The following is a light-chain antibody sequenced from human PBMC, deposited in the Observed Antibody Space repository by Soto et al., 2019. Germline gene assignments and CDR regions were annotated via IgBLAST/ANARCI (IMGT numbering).Light chain of an antibody. V-gene: IGKV1-6*01. CDR1: QGVGID. J-gene: IGKJ4*01. CDR2: AAS. Sequence: AIQMTQSPSSQSASVGDRVTIACRASQGVGIDLGWYQQKPGKAPQLLIYAASSLRSGVPSRFSGSGYGTALPLTISSLQPEDFASYYCLQDYTYPITFGGGTKVEIK. CDR3: LQDYTYPIT.